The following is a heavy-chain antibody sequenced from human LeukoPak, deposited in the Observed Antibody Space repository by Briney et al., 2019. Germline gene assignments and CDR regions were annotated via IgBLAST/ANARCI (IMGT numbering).Heavy chain of an antibody. CDR2: INPINGDT. CDR1: GYRFTDYY. V-gene: IGHV1-2*02. J-gene: IGHJ4*01. Sequence: ASVKVSCKASGYRFTDYYMHWVRQAPGQGLEWMGGINPINGDTIYAQQFRGRVTATRDTSITTAYMEMSRLRSDDTAVYYCASGDHRGGDYSSGNWGHGTPVSVSS. D-gene: IGHD4-17*01. CDR3: ASGDHRGGDYSSGN.